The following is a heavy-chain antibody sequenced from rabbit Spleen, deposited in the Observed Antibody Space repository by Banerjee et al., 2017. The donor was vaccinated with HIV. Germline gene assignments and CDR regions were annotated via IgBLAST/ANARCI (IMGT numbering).Heavy chain of an antibody. CDR3: ARDTGSSFSSYGMDL. Sequence: QSPEESGGGLVQPGGSLALTCKASGFSFSSSDYICWVRQAPGKGLEWISCIAGSSSGFTYSATWAKGRFTISKTSSTTVTLQMTSLTVADTATYFCARDTGSSFSSYGMDLWGPGTLVTVS. CDR1: GFSFSSSDY. D-gene: IGHD8-1*01. J-gene: IGHJ6*01. V-gene: IGHV1S40*01. CDR2: IAGSSSGFT.